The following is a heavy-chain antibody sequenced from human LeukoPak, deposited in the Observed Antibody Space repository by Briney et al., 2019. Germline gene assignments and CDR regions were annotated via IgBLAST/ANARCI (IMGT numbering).Heavy chain of an antibody. CDR1: GFSFGSYW. Sequence: GGSLRLSCAAPGFSFGSYWMSWVRQAPGKGLEWVANIKQDGGEKYHVDSVKGRFTISRDNAKNSLYLEMSSLRAEDTAVYYCAREDHSKYEHWGQGTLVTVSS. V-gene: IGHV3-7*01. D-gene: IGHD4-11*01. CDR2: IKQDGGEK. CDR3: AREDHSKYEH. J-gene: IGHJ1*01.